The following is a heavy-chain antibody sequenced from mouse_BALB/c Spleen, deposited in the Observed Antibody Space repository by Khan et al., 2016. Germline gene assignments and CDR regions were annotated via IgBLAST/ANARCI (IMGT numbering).Heavy chain of an antibody. CDR1: GFTFGSYA. Sequence: EVELVESGGDLVKPGGSLKLSCAASGFTFGSYAMSWVRQSPEKRLEWVAEISSGGSYTYYPDTVTGRFTIYRDNAKNTLYLEMSSLRSEDTAMYFCARDPHYYGSIYLYFDVWGAGTTVTVSS. CDR2: ISSGGSYT. D-gene: IGHD1-1*01. CDR3: ARDPHYYGSIYLYFDV. V-gene: IGHV5-9-4*01. J-gene: IGHJ1*01.